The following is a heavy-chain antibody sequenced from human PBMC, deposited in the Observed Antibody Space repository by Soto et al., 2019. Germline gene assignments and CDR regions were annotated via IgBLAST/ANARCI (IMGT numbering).Heavy chain of an antibody. Sequence: EEELVQSGGGLVKPGGSLRLSCAASGFTFSNAWMTWVRQAPGKGLEWVGRIKSNPDGGTTDYAASVKGRFTISRDDPQNPHFLQMTGLKTEDTAVYYCSTIIVATARARFDPWGQGTLVTVSS. V-gene: IGHV3-15*01. J-gene: IGHJ5*02. CDR2: IKSNPDGGTT. CDR3: STIIVATARARFDP. D-gene: IGHD2-21*01. CDR1: GFTFSNAW.